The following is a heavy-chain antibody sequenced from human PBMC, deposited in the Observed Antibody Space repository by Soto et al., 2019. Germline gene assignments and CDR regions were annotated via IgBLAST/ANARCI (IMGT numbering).Heavy chain of an antibody. V-gene: IGHV6-1*01. CDR3: ARLVGNSWIDY. J-gene: IGHJ4*02. CDR2: TYYRSKWYY. D-gene: IGHD6-13*01. Sequence: SQTLSLTCAISGDSVSSNSVVWNWIRQSPSRGLEWLGRTYYRSKWYYEYAESVKSRIIINPDTSKNQLSLQPNSVTPEDTGVYYCARLVGNSWIDYWGQGTLVTVSS. CDR1: GDSVSSNSVV.